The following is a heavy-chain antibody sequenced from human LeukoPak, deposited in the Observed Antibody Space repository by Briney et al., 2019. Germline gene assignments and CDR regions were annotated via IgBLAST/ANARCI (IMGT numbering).Heavy chain of an antibody. CDR1: GDSVSSDY. CDR2: VYDSGTT. J-gene: IGHJ1*01. CDR3: AGRGQRYFRD. Sequence: PSETLSLTCTVSGDSVSSDYWSWIRQPPGKGLEWIGYVYDSGTTAYNPSLKSRLTISLDTSKNQFSLNLTSVTAADTAVYYCAGRGQRYFRDWGQGILVTVSS. V-gene: IGHV4-59*08.